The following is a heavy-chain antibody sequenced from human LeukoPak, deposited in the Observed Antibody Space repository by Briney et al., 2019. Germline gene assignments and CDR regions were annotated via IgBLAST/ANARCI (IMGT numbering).Heavy chain of an antibody. CDR2: INTSGRT. J-gene: IGHJ4*02. CDR3: AREGYTSSWYSCYYYFDY. CDR1: GGSISSGSYF. Sequence: SETLSLTCTVPGGSISSGSYFWTWIRQPAGKGLEWIGRINTSGRTNYNPSLKSRVTISVDTSKNQFSLKLSSVTAADTAVFYCAREGYTSSWYSCYYYFDYWGQGTLVTVSS. V-gene: IGHV4-61*02. D-gene: IGHD6-13*01.